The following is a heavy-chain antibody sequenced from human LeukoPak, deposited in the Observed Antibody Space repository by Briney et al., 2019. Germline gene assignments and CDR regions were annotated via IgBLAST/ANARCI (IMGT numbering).Heavy chain of an antibody. CDR2: IIPIFGTA. D-gene: IGHD6-25*01. V-gene: IGHV1-69*13. Sequence: SVKVSCKASGGTFSSYAISWVRQAPGQGLGWMGGIIPIFGTANYAQKFQGRVTITADESTSTAYMELSSLRSEDTAVYYCAREAAGEYYFDYWGQGTLVTVSS. J-gene: IGHJ4*02. CDR1: GGTFSSYA. CDR3: AREAAGEYYFDY.